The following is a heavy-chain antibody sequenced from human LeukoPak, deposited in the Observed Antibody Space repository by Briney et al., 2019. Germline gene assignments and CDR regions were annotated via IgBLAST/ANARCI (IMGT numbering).Heavy chain of an antibody. J-gene: IGHJ4*02. D-gene: IGHD2-15*01. CDR1: GGSFSGYY. CDR2: INHSGST. CDR3: AALAGYCSGGSCYRGRVLKDY. Sequence: SETLSLTCAVYGGSFSGYYWSWIRQPPGKGLGWIGEINHSGSTNHNPSLKSRVTISVGTAKNQFSLKLSSLTAADTAVYYCAALAGYCSGGSCYRGRVLKDYWGQGTLVTVSS. V-gene: IGHV4-34*01.